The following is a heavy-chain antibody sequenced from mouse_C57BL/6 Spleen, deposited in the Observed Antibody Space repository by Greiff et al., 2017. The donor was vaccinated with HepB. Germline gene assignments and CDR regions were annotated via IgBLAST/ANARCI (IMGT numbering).Heavy chain of an antibody. CDR3: ARRYYYGSSYYAMDY. D-gene: IGHD1-1*01. V-gene: IGHV1-81*01. Sequence: VMLVESGAELARPGASVKLSCKASGYTFTSYGISWVKQRTGQGLEWIGEIYPRSGNTYYNEKFKGKATLTADKSSSTAYMELRSLTSEDSAVYFCARRYYYGSSYYAMDYWGQGTSVTVSS. CDR2: IYPRSGNT. CDR1: GYTFTSYG. J-gene: IGHJ4*01.